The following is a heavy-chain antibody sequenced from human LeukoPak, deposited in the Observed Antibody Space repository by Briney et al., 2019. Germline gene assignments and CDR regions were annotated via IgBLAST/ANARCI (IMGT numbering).Heavy chain of an antibody. CDR1: GFTFSSYS. Sequence: PGGSLRLSSAASGFTFSSYSMNWVRQAPGKGLEWVSSISSSSSYIYYADSVKGRFTISRDNAKNSLYLQMNSLRAGDTAVYYCARGKIGAWFGELLYPAFDYWGQGTLVTVSS. J-gene: IGHJ4*02. D-gene: IGHD3-10*01. CDR2: ISSSSSYI. CDR3: ARGKIGAWFGELLYPAFDY. V-gene: IGHV3-21*01.